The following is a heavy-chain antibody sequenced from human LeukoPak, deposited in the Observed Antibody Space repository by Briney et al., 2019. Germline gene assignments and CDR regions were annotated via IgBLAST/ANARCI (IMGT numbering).Heavy chain of an antibody. CDR1: GFTFSDYY. CDR3: ARGPPYGSGKFGPFDY. Sequence: GGSLRLSCAASGFTFSDYYMTWIRQAPGKGLEWVSYINSSGYTIYYADSVKGRLTISRDNAKNSLYLQMNSLRTEDTAVYYCARGPPYGSGKFGPFDYWGQGTLVTVSS. CDR2: INSSGYTI. D-gene: IGHD3-10*01. J-gene: IGHJ4*02. V-gene: IGHV3-11*01.